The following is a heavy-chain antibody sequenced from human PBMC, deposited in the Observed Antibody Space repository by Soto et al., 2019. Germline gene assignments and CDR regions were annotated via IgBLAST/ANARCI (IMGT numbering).Heavy chain of an antibody. CDR3: ARERTHYDFWSGLTYYYYGMDV. V-gene: IGHV4-61*01. CDR2: IYYSGST. CDR1: GGSVSSGSYY. J-gene: IGHJ6*02. Sequence: SETLSLSCTVSGGSVSSGSYYWSWIRQPPGKGLEWIGYIYYSGSTNYNPSLKSRVTISVDTSKNQFSLKLSSVTAADTAVYYCARERTHYDFWSGLTYYYYGMDVWGQGTTVTVS. D-gene: IGHD3-3*01.